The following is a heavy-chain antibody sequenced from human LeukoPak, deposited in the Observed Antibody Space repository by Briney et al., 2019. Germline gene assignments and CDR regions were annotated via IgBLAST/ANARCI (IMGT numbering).Heavy chain of an antibody. Sequence: GGSLRLSCAASGFTFSSYAVSWVRQAPGKGREWVGRIKSNTNGETTDYAAAVKGRFTISRDDSKSTLYLQMNSLKTEDTAVYYCTTELRWEVVDVDQWGQGPLATVSS. J-gene: IGHJ4*02. CDR2: IKSNTNGETT. CDR1: GFTFSSYA. CDR3: TTELRWEVVDVDQ. D-gene: IGHD1-26*01. V-gene: IGHV3-15*01.